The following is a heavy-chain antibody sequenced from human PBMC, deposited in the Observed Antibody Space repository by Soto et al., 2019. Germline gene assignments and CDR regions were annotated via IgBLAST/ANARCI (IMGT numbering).Heavy chain of an antibody. CDR2: ISYDGSNK. Sequence: GGSLRLSCAASGFTFSSYAMHWVRQAPGKGLEWVAVISYDGSNKYYADSVKGRFTISRDNSKNTLYLQMNSLRAEDTTVYYCAREWYISGWFDYWGQGTLVTVSS. J-gene: IGHJ4*02. CDR3: AREWYISGWFDY. D-gene: IGHD6-19*01. CDR1: GFTFSSYA. V-gene: IGHV3-30*04.